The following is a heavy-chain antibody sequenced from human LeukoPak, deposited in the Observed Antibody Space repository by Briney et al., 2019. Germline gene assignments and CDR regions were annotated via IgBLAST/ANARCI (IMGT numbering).Heavy chain of an antibody. Sequence: ASVKASCKASGYTFTGYYMHWVRQAPGQGLEWMGWINPYSGGTNYAQKFQGRVTMTRDTSISTAYMELSRLRSDDTAVYYCAREPPQDSSGEFDYWGQGTLVTVSS. V-gene: IGHV1-2*02. CDR3: AREPPQDSSGEFDY. D-gene: IGHD6-19*01. CDR2: INPYSGGT. CDR1: GYTFTGYY. J-gene: IGHJ4*02.